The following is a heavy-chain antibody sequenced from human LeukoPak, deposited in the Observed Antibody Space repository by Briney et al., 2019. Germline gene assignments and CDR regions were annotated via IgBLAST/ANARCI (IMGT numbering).Heavy chain of an antibody. J-gene: IGHJ4*02. CDR3: ARQGERYYYDSSGYYYYFDY. Sequence: PSETLSLTCTVSGGSISSYYWSWIRQPPGKGLEWIGYIYYSGSTYYNPSLKSRVTISVDTSKNQFSLKLSSVTAADTAVYYCARQGERYYYDSSGYYYYFDYWGQGTLVTVSS. CDR1: GGSISSYY. CDR2: IYYSGST. D-gene: IGHD3-22*01. V-gene: IGHV4-59*08.